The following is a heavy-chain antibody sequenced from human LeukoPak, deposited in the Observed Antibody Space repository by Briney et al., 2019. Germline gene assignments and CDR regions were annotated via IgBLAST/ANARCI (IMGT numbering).Heavy chain of an antibody. CDR3: ARDFPPAR. CDR2: IYYSGST. Sequence: SETLSLTCTVSGGSISSYYWSWIRQPPGKGLEWTGYIYYSGSTNYNPSLKSRVTISVDTSKNQFSLKLSSVTAADTAVYYCARDFPPARWGQGTLVTVSS. CDR1: GGSISSYY. V-gene: IGHV4-59*01. J-gene: IGHJ4*02. D-gene: IGHD2-15*01.